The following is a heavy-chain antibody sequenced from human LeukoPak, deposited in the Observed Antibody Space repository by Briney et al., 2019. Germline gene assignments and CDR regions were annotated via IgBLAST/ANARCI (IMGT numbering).Heavy chain of an antibody. CDR1: GGSISSYY. D-gene: IGHD6-19*01. J-gene: IGHJ4*02. CDR2: VYYTGGT. Sequence: SETLSLTCTVSGGSISSYYWSWIRQPPGKGLEWIGYVYYTGGTNYNPSLKSRATISVDMSKSQFTLKLNSVIAADTAVYYCARDSPWGGCDYWGQGTLVTVSS. V-gene: IGHV4-59*12. CDR3: ARDSPWGGCDY.